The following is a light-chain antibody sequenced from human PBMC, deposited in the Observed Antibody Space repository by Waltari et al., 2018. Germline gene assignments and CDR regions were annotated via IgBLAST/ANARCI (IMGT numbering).Light chain of an antibody. V-gene: IGKV3-11*01. CDR1: QSVSNY. Sequence: EIVLTQSPATLSLSPGERATLSCRASQSVSNYLAWFQQKPGQAPRLLIYAASNRATGIPARFSGSGSGTDFTLTISSLEPEDFAVYYCQQRSNWLTFGGGTKVEIK. CDR3: QQRSNWLT. J-gene: IGKJ4*01. CDR2: AAS.